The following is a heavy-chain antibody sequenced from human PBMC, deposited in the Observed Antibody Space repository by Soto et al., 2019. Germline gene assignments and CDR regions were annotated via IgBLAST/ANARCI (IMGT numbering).Heavy chain of an antibody. J-gene: IGHJ4*02. D-gene: IGHD2-2*01. CDR1: GFTFSSYA. CDR3: AKGGYCSSTSCYADYFDY. V-gene: IGHV3-23*01. CDR2: ISGSGGST. Sequence: GGSLRLSCAASGFTFSSYAMSWVRQAPGKGLEWVSAISGSGGSTYYAGSVKGRFTISRDNSKNTLYLQMNSLRAEDTAVYYCAKGGYCSSTSCYADYFDYWGQGTLVTVSS.